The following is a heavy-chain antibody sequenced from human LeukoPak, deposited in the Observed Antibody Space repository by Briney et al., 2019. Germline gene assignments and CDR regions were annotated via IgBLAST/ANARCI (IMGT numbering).Heavy chain of an antibody. V-gene: IGHV1-2*02. J-gene: IGHJ4*02. D-gene: IGHD6-19*01. CDR2: INPNSGGT. Sequence: ASVTVSCKASGYTFTTYPMNWVRQAPGQGLEWMGWINPNSGGTNYAQKFQGRVTMTRDTSISTAYMELSRLRSDDTAVYYCARAPSGWRSSNFDYWGQGTLVTVSS. CDR3: ARAPSGWRSSNFDY. CDR1: GYTFTTYP.